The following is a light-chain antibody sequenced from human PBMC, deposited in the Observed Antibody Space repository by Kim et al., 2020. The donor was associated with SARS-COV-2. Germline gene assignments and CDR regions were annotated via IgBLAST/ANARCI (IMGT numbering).Light chain of an antibody. J-gene: IGLJ2*01. CDR2: LNSDGSH. CDR1: SGHSSYA. Sequence: LGASVKLTCTLSSGHSSYAIAWQQQQPEKGPRYWMKLNSDGSHSKGDGIPDRVSGSSSGAERYLTISSLQSEDEADYYWQTWGTVVFGGGTQLTVL. CDR3: QTWGTVV. V-gene: IGLV4-69*01.